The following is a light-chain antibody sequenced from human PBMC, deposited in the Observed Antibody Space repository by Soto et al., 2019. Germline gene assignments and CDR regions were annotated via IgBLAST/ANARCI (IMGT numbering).Light chain of an antibody. CDR3: QQYNNWPPVYT. V-gene: IGKV3-15*01. Sequence: EIVMTQSPATLSVSPGERVTLSCRASQSITSNLAWYQQKPGQAPRLLIYGVSTRAAGIPTRFSGGGSGTEFTLTISSLQSEDFAVYYCQQYNNWPPVYTFGQGTKLDIK. CDR1: QSITSN. J-gene: IGKJ2*01. CDR2: GVS.